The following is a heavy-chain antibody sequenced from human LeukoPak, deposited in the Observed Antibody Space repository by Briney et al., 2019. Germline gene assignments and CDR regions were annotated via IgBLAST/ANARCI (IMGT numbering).Heavy chain of an antibody. CDR1: GFTFSSYG. CDR3: ARDGWELPYWYFDL. V-gene: IGHV3-33*01. D-gene: IGHD1-26*01. CDR2: IWYDGSNK. Sequence: GGSLRLSCAASGFTFSSYGMHWVRQAPGKGLEWVAVIWYDGSNKYYADSAKGRFTISRDNSKNTLYLQMNSLRAEDTAVYYCARDGWELPYWYFDLWGRGTLVTVSS. J-gene: IGHJ2*01.